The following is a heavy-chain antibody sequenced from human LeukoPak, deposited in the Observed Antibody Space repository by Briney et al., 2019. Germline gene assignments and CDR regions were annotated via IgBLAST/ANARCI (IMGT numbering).Heavy chain of an antibody. Sequence: GSRRLSCSASGFSFSTYAMTWVRQAPGKGLEWVAGISGSGGATSNADSVKGRFTISRDNSKNMVYLQMNSLRVEDTAVYFCAKDYALGIFDYWGQGTLVTVSS. V-gene: IGHV3-23*01. CDR3: AKDYALGIFDY. CDR2: ISGSGGAT. J-gene: IGHJ4*02. CDR1: GFSFSTYA. D-gene: IGHD7-27*01.